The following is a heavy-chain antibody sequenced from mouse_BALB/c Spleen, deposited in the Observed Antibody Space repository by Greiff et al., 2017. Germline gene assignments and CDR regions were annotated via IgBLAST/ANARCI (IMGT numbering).Heavy chain of an antibody. CDR3: ARGYYGSTFWFAY. CDR2: ISDGGSYT. V-gene: IGHV5-4*02. J-gene: IGHJ3*01. Sequence: EVKLVESGGGLVKPGGTLKITCAASGFTLSDYYMYWVRQTPEKRLEWVATISDGGSYTYYPDSVKGRFIIYRDKAKNNLYLQMSILKSEDTAMYYCARGYYGSTFWFAYWGQGTLVTVSA. D-gene: IGHD1-1*01. CDR1: GFTLSDYY.